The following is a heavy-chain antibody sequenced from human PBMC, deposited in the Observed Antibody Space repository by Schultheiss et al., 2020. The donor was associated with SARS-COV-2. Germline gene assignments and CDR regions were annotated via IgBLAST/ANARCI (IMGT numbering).Heavy chain of an antibody. CDR1: GFTFSSYA. CDR2: ISYDGSNK. J-gene: IGHJ3*02. V-gene: IGHV3-30*01. D-gene: IGHD6-13*01. CDR3: ARDRDSSSWGRADAFDI. Sequence: GESLKISCAASGFTFSSYAMHWVRQAPGKGLEWVAVISYDGSNKYYADSVKGRFTISRDNSKNTLYLQMNSLRAEDTAVYYCARDRDSSSWGRADAFDIWGQGTMVTVSS.